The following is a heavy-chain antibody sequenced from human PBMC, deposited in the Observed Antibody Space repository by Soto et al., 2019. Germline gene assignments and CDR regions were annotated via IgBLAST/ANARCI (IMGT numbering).Heavy chain of an antibody. V-gene: IGHV3-30*03. CDR3: EAVLGCSDGVCSDTIDY. CDR2: ISYDGSKK. Sequence: QVQLVESGGGVVQPGRSLRLSCAASGFVSSIYGMHWVRQAPGKGLAWVADISYDGSKKHYADSVKGRFTITRDNSKNSLYLQMNRLRADNTAVYYCEAVLGCSDGVCSDTIDYWGQGTLVTVTS. D-gene: IGHD2-8*01. J-gene: IGHJ4*02. CDR1: GFVSSIYG.